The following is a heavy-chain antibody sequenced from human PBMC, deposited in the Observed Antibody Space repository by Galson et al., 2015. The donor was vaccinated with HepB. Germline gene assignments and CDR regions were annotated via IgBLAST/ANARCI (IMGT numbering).Heavy chain of an antibody. V-gene: IGHV1-8*01. CDR1: GYTFTSYD. Sequence: SVKVSCKASGYTFTSYDINWVRQATGQGLEWMGWMNPNSGNTGYAQKFQGRVTMTRNTSISTAYMELSSLRSEDTAVYYCARGVREARATLWYYYYGMDVWGQGTTVTVSS. J-gene: IGHJ6*02. D-gene: IGHD6-6*01. CDR3: ARGVREARATLWYYYYGMDV. CDR2: MNPNSGNT.